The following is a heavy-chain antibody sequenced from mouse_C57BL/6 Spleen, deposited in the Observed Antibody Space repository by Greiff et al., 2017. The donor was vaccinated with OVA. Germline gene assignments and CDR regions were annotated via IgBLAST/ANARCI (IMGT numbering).Heavy chain of an antibody. CDR3: ARNGYGSSYWYFDG. Sequence: QVQLQQPGAELVKPGASVKMSCKASGYTFTSYWITWVKQRPGQGLEWIGDIYPGSGSTNYTETFKSKATLTVDTSSSTAYMQLSSLTSEDAAVYYGARNGYGSSYWYFDGWGKGTTVTVSS. CDR2: IYPGSGST. CDR1: GYTFTSYW. V-gene: IGHV1-55*01. D-gene: IGHD1-1*01. J-gene: IGHJ1*03.